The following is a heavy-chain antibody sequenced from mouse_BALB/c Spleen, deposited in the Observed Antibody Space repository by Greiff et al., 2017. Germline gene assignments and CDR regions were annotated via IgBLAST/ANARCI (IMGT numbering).Heavy chain of an antibody. CDR2: IRNKANGYTT. J-gene: IGHJ3*01. Sequence: VQLKESGGGLVQPGGSLRLSCATSGFTFTDYYMSWVRQPPGKALEWLGFIRNKANGYTTEYSASVKGRFTISRDNSQSILYLQMNTLRAEDSATYYCAREGILRVAWFAYWGQGTLVTVSA. CDR3: AREGILRVAWFAY. V-gene: IGHV7-3*02. D-gene: IGHD1-1*01. CDR1: GFTFTDYY.